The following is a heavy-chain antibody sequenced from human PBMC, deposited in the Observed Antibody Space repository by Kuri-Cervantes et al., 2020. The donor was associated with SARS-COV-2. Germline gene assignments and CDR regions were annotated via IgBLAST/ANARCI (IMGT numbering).Heavy chain of an antibody. V-gene: IGHV3-30*03. CDR3: ARDKGGATFDY. J-gene: IGHJ4*02. D-gene: IGHD1-26*01. CDR1: GFNFRTYG. Sequence: GESLKISCAASGFNFRTYGLHWVRQAPGKGLEWVALISFDGSNKYYADSVKGRFTISRDNSKNTLYLQMNSLRTEDTAVYYCARDKGGATFDYWGQGTLVTVSS. CDR2: ISFDGSNK.